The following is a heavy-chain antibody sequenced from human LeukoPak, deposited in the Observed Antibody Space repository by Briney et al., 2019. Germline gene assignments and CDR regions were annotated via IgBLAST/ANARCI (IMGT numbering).Heavy chain of an antibody. J-gene: IGHJ4*02. CDR3: AKGRGYYYDSSGYCCFDY. D-gene: IGHD3-22*01. Sequence: GGSLRLSCAASGFTFSSYAMTWVRQAPGKGLECASSISGSAGSTYYADSVKGRFTISRDTSKNTLYLQMNSLRAEDTAVYYCAKGRGYYYDSSGYCCFDYWGQGTLVTVSS. CDR2: ISGSAGST. V-gene: IGHV3-23*01. CDR1: GFTFSSYA.